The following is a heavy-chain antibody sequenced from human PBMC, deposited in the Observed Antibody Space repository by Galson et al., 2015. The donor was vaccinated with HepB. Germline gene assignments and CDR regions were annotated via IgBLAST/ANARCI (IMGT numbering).Heavy chain of an antibody. V-gene: IGHV3-11*01. CDR2: ISSSGSTI. D-gene: IGHD6-19*01. CDR3: VRQIAVAGGACFDY. Sequence: SLRLSCAASGFTFSDYYMSWLRQAPGKGLEWVSYISSSGSTIYYTDSVKGRFTVSRDDAKNSLYPQMNSLRADDTAVYYCVRQIAVAGGACFDYWGQGTLVTVSS. J-gene: IGHJ4*02. CDR1: GFTFSDYY.